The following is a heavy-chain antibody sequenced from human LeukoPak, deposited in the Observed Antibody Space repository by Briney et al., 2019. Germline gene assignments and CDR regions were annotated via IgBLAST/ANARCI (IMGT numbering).Heavy chain of an antibody. CDR1: GGSISSSSYY. CDR2: IYYSGST. CDR3: ARDQEGSAPRGFDY. J-gene: IGHJ4*02. V-gene: IGHV4-39*07. D-gene: IGHD2-15*01. Sequence: SETLSLTCTVSGGSISSSSYYWGWIRQPPGKGLEWIGSIYYSGSTYYNPSLKSRVTISVDTSKNQFSLKLSSVTAADTAVYYCARDQEGSAPRGFDYWGQGTLVTVSS.